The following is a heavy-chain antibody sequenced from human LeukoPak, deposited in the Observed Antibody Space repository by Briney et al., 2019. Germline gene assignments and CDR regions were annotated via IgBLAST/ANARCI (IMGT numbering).Heavy chain of an antibody. CDR3: AESGLLWWCSCQHKPYHYYQNGG. CDR1: GGSVSSGSYY. D-gene: IGHD2-21*01. J-gene: IGHJ6*03. V-gene: IGHV4-61*01. CDR2: IYYSGST. Sequence: SETLSLTCTVSGGSVSSGSYYWNWIRQPPGKGLEWIGYIYYSGSTKYNPSLKSRVTISVDTSKNQFSLKLTSVTAADTAGYYCAESGLLWWCSCQHKPYHYYQNGGWGKRTTV.